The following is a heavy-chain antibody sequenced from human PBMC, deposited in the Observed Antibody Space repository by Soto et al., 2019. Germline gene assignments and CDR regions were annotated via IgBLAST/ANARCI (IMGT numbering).Heavy chain of an antibody. CDR2: IVVGSGNT. CDR3: AADRLYSSLFTFDP. Sequence: GASVKVSCKASGFTFTSSAVQWVRQARGQRLEWIGWIVVGSGNTNYAQKFQERVTITRDMSTSTAYMELSSLRSEDTAVYYCAADRLYSSLFTFDPWGQGXLVTVYS. CDR1: GFTFTSSA. V-gene: IGHV1-58*01. D-gene: IGHD6-13*01. J-gene: IGHJ5*02.